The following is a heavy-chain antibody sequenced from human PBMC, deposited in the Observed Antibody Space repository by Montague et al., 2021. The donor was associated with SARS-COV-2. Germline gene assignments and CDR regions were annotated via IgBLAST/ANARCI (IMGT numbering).Heavy chain of an antibody. J-gene: IGHJ6*02. D-gene: IGHD3-9*01. CDR3: AREGGLRYIDWLLRSDYYYYGMDV. CDR2: IYYSAST. CDR1: GGSISSGGYY. V-gene: IGHV4-31*03. Sequence: TLSLTCTVSGGSISSGGYYWIWIRQHPGKGLEWIGYIYYSASTYYNPSLKSRVTISVDTSKNQFSLKLSSVTAADTAVYYCAREGGLRYIDWLLRSDYYYYGMDVWGQGTTVTVSS.